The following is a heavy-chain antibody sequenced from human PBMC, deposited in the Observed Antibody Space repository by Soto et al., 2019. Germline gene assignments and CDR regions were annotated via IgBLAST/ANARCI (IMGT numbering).Heavy chain of an antibody. V-gene: IGHV3-30*03. CDR1: GFTFNNFA. D-gene: IGHD6-13*01. CDR2: ISYDGGDK. J-gene: IGHJ4*02. Sequence: PGGSLRLSCVASGFTFNNFAMHWVRQAPGKGLEWVAVISYDGGDKYYADSVKGRFTISRDNSKNTLYLQMNGLRAEDTAVYYCARDLSTGAADYYFDYWGQGALVTVSS. CDR3: ARDLSTGAADYYFDY.